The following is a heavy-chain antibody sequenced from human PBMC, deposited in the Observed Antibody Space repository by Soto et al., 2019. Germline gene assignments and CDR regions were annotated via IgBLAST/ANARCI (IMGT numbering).Heavy chain of an antibody. Sequence: SETLSLTCAVSGGSISSGGYSWSWIRQPPGKGLEWIGYIYHSGSTYYNPSLKSRVTMSVDTSKNQFSLKLTSVNAADTAVYYCTRGGDAYKNGLWGQGTLVTVSS. D-gene: IGHD2-21*01. V-gene: IGHV4-30-2*02. CDR3: TRGGDAYKNGL. CDR1: GGSISSGGYS. J-gene: IGHJ4*02. CDR2: IYHSGST.